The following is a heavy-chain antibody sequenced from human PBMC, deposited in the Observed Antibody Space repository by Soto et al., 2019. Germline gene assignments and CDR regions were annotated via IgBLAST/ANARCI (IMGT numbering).Heavy chain of an antibody. CDR3: ARSPTYYYDSSGYYYFDY. Sequence: SVKVSCKASGGTFSSYAISWVRQAPGQGLEWMGGIIPIFGTANYAQKFQGRVTITADKSTSTAYMELSSLRSEDTAVYYCARSPTYYYDSSGYYYFDYWGQGALVTVSS. V-gene: IGHV1-69*06. CDR1: GGTFSSYA. J-gene: IGHJ4*02. CDR2: IIPIFGTA. D-gene: IGHD3-22*01.